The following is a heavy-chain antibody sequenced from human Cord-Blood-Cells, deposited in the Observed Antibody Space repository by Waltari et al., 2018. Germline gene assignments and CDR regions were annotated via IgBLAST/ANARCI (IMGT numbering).Heavy chain of an antibody. CDR1: GGSFSGSY. Sequence: QVQLQQWGAGLLKPSETLSLTCAVYGGSFSGSYWSWIRQPPGKGLEWIGEINHSGSTNYNPSLKSRVTISVDTSKNQFSLKLSSVTAADTAVYYCARGYCSSTSCYNPGAFDIWGQGTMVTVSS. CDR2: INHSGST. V-gene: IGHV4-34*01. D-gene: IGHD2-2*02. J-gene: IGHJ3*02. CDR3: ARGYCSSTSCYNPGAFDI.